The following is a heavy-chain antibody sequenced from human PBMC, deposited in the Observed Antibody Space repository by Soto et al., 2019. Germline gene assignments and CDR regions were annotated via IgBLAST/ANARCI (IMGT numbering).Heavy chain of an antibody. V-gene: IGHV4-39*01. Sequence: SETLSLTCTVSGGSISSSSYYWGWIRQPPGKGLEWIGTVHYSGTTHYTPSLKSRVTISVDTSKNQFSLKLSSVTAADTAVYYCANQVKTFYYGSSGYYPDYWGQGALVTVTS. D-gene: IGHD3-22*01. CDR2: VHYSGTT. J-gene: IGHJ4*02. CDR3: ANQVKTFYYGSSGYYPDY. CDR1: GGSISSSSYY.